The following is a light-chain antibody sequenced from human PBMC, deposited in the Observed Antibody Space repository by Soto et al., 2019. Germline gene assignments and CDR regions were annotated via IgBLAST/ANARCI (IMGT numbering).Light chain of an antibody. V-gene: IGLV2-11*01. CDR3: CSYAGSYIWV. J-gene: IGLJ7*01. CDR2: DVT. Sequence: QPVLTQPRSVSGSPGQSATISCTGTSSDVGNYNFVSWYQQHPGKAPKLMIYDVTQRPSGVPDRFSGSKSGNTASLTISGLQAEDEADYYCCSYAGSYIWVFGGGTQLTVL. CDR1: SSDVGNYNF.